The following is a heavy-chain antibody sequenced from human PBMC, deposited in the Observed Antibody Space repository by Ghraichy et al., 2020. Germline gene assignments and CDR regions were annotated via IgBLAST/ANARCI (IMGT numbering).Heavy chain of an antibody. CDR2: IRSKAYGGTT. V-gene: IGHV3-49*03. D-gene: IGHD1-26*01. J-gene: IGHJ4*02. Sequence: GGSLRLSCTASGFTFGDYAMSWFRQAPGKGLEWVGFIRSKAYGGTTEYAASVKGRFTISRDDSKSIAYLQMNSLKTEDTAVYYCTRVEEWELHYFDYWGQGTLVTVSS. CDR1: GFTFGDYA. CDR3: TRVEEWELHYFDY.